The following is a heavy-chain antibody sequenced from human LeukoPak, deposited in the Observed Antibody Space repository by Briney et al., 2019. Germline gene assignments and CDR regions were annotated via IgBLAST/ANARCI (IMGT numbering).Heavy chain of an antibody. CDR1: GFTFSSYW. D-gene: IGHD3-16*01. J-gene: IGHJ6*02. Sequence: GGSLRFSCAASGFTFSSYWMNWARQAPGKGLEWVASINHNGNVNYYVDSVKGRFTISRDNAKNSLYLQMSNLRAEDTAVYFCAGGGGLDVWGQGATVTVSS. V-gene: IGHV3-7*03. CDR2: INHNGNVN. CDR3: AGGGGLDV.